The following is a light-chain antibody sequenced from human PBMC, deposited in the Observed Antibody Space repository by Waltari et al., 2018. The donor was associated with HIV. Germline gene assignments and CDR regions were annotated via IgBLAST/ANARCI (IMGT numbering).Light chain of an antibody. Sequence: YDLSQPLSVSVDLGQTARITCGGDNIGSKNVHWYQQKPGQAPVLVICRSRNRPSGITDRISASKAGSMVTLIISRVQIEDEADYFCQVWDSRTVVFGGGTTLTVL. J-gene: IGLJ2*01. CDR1: NIGSKN. V-gene: IGLV3-9*01. CDR3: QVWDSRTVV. CDR2: RSR.